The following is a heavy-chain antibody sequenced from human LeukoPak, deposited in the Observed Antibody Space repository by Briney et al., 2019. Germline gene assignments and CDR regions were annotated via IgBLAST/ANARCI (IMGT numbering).Heavy chain of an antibody. CDR3: TRVGYDYHWGTERDY. CDR1: GGSFSGYY. Sequence: SETLSLTCAVSGGSFSGYYWSWIRQPPGNGLEWIGEVNHSGSTNYNPSLKSRVTISVDTSKNHFSLKLTSVTAADTAKYYCTRVGYDYHWGTERDYWGQGTLVTVSS. D-gene: IGHD3-16*01. CDR2: VNHSGST. V-gene: IGHV4-34*01. J-gene: IGHJ4*02.